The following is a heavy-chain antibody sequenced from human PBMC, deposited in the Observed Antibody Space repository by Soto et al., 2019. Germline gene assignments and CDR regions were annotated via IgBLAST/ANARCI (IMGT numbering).Heavy chain of an antibody. D-gene: IGHD2-21*01. CDR3: ARLSGDHSAFFSYGMDA. Sequence: GGSLRLSCAASGFTFKNYAMNWVRQAPGKGPEWLSGINSDGTISSYADSVKGRFTISRDNARNTLSLQMNSLRADDTAVYYCARLSGDHSAFFSYGMDAWGQGTTVTVSS. CDR2: INSDGTIS. CDR1: GFTFKNYA. V-gene: IGHV3-74*01. J-gene: IGHJ6*02.